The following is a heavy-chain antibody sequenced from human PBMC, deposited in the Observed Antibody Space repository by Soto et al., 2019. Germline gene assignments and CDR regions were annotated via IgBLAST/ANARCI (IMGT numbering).Heavy chain of an antibody. D-gene: IGHD2-2*01. CDR1: GYSFTSYW. CDR3: ARHAQLPYNYYCMDV. J-gene: IGHJ6*02. CDR2: IYPGDSDT. V-gene: IGHV5-51*01. Sequence: GESLKISCKGSGYSFTSYWIGWVRQMPGKGLEWMGIIYPGDSDTRYSPSFQGQVTIAADKSISTAYLQWSSLKASDTAMYYCARHAQLPYNYYCMDVWDQGTTVTVSS.